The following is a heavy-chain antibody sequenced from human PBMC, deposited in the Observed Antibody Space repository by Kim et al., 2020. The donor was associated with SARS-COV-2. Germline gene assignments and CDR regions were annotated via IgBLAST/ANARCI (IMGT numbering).Heavy chain of an antibody. D-gene: IGHD6-13*01. Sequence: SVRGRLHISRDNSTNTLYLQLNSLRAEDTAVYYCAKDKWGAAGNFDYWGQGTLVTVSS. J-gene: IGHJ4*02. V-gene: IGHV3-23*01. CDR3: AKDKWGAAGNFDY.